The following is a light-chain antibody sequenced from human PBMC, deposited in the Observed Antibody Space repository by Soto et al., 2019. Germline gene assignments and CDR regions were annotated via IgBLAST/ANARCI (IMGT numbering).Light chain of an antibody. CDR2: GAS. Sequence: AIQLTQSPSALSASVGARVTITCRASLGIRNDLGWYQQKPGEAPRLLVYGASTLQSGVPSRFSGSGSGTEFTLTISSLQLEDFGTYYCLQDYNYPLTFGGGTRLEI. J-gene: IGKJ4*01. CDR1: LGIRND. V-gene: IGKV1-6*02. CDR3: LQDYNYPLT.